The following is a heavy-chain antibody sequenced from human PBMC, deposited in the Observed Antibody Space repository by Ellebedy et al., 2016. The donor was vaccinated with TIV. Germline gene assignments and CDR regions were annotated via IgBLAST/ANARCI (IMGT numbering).Heavy chain of an antibody. J-gene: IGHJ5*02. CDR3: ARYISGSASHP. CDR1: GDTFTNLD. CDR2: MNPHGNT. Sequence: ASVKVSXXASGDTFTNLDINWVRQATGQGPEWMGWMNPHGNTGYAQKFLGRLTLSRDTSISTAYMELSSLRSEDTAVYYCARYISGSASHPWGQGTLVTVSS. V-gene: IGHV1-8*01. D-gene: IGHD5-18*01.